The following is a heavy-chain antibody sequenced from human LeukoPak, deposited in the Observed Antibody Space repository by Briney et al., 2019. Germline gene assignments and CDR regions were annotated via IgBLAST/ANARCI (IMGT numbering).Heavy chain of an antibody. CDR1: GGSISSTDYY. J-gene: IGHJ4*02. CDR2: IYYSGST. Sequence: PAETLSLTCTVSGGSISSTDYYWGWIRQPPGKGLEWIGSIYYSGSTYYNPSLKSRVTISVDTSKNQFSLKLSSVTAADTAVYYCARESYYYDSSGYGQKKPYYFDYWGQGTLVTVSS. D-gene: IGHD3-22*01. CDR3: ARESYYYDSSGYGQKKPYYFDY. V-gene: IGHV4-39*07.